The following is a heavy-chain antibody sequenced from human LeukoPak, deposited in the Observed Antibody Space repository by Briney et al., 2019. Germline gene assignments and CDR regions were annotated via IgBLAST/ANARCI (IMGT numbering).Heavy chain of an antibody. CDR2: ISSSSSYI. CDR1: GFTFSSYS. V-gene: IGHV3-21*01. D-gene: IGHD5-18*01. J-gene: IGHJ5*02. CDR3: ARGSTAMVTRGFDWFDP. Sequence: AGGSLRLSCAASGFTFSSYSMNWVRQAPGKGLEWVSSISSSSSYIYYADSVKGRFTISRDNAKNSLYLQRNSLRAEDTAVYYCARGSTAMVTRGFDWFDPWGQGTLVTVSS.